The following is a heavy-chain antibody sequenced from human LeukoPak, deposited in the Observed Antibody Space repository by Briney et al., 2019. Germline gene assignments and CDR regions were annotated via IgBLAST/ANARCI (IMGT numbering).Heavy chain of an antibody. Sequence: PGGSLRLSCAASGFTFSSSEMSWVRQAPGKGLEWLSYISSSGGTIYYADSVKGRFTISRHNSKNTLYLQMNSLRAEDTAVYYCARDLLWSAPGGMDVWGQGTTVTVSS. V-gene: IGHV3-48*03. CDR3: ARDLLWSAPGGMDV. J-gene: IGHJ6*02. D-gene: IGHD3-10*01. CDR1: GFTFSSSE. CDR2: ISSSGGTI.